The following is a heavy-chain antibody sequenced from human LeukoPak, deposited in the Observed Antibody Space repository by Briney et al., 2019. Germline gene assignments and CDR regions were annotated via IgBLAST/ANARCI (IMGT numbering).Heavy chain of an antibody. Sequence: SETLSLTCTVSGYSISSGYYWGWIRPPPGKGLEWLGTVYHSGSTYYNPSLNGRVAISVDTSKNQFSLKLSSVTAADTAVYYCARDGSERWLHSYFDFWGQGTLVTVPS. D-gene: IGHD5-24*01. J-gene: IGHJ4*02. CDR2: VYHSGST. CDR1: GYSISSGYY. V-gene: IGHV4-38-2*02. CDR3: ARDGSERWLHSYFDF.